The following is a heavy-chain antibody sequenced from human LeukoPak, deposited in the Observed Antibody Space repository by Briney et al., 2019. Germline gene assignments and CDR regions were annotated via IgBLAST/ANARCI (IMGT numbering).Heavy chain of an antibody. Sequence: SQTLSLTCTVSGGSISSGSYYWGWIRQPPWKGLEWIGSIYHSGSTYYNPSLKSRVTISVDTSKNQLSLKLSSVTAADTAVYYCAWVLTSWVDYWGQGTLVTVSS. CDR1: GGSISSGSYY. D-gene: IGHD2-2*01. J-gene: IGHJ4*02. CDR3: AWVLTSWVDY. CDR2: IYHSGST. V-gene: IGHV4-39*07.